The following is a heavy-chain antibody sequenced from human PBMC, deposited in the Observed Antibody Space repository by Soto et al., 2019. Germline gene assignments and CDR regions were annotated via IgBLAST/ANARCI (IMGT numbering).Heavy chain of an antibody. CDR2: ITSSSSYI. Sequence: EVQLVESGGGLVKRGGSLRLSCAASGFTFSSYSINCVRQAPGKGLEWVSSITSSSSYIYYADSVKGRFTISRDNAKNSLYLQMNSLRDEDTAVYYCARLSREIYSYYGMDVCGQGTTVTVSS. J-gene: IGHJ6*02. CDR3: ARLSREIYSYYGMDV. CDR1: GFTFSSYS. V-gene: IGHV3-21*01.